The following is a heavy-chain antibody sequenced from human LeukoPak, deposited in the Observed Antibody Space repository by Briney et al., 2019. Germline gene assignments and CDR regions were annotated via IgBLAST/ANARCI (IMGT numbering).Heavy chain of an antibody. J-gene: IGHJ6*03. CDR3: ARALYYYYMDV. V-gene: IGHV4-34*01. Sequence: PSETLSLTCAVYGGSFSGYYWSWIRQPPGKGLEWIGEINHSGSTNYNPSLKSRVTISVDTSKNQFSLKLSSVTAADTAVYCCARALYYYYMDVWGKGTTVTVSS. CDR1: GGSFSGYY. CDR2: INHSGST.